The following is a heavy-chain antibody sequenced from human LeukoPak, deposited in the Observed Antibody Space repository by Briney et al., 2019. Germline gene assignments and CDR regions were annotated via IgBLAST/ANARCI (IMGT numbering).Heavy chain of an antibody. CDR1: GGTFSSYA. V-gene: IGHV1-69*13. CDR3: ARDLSGVVEAFDI. CDR2: IIPIFGTA. Sequence: SVKVSCKASGGTFSSYAISWVRQAPGQGLEWMGGIIPIFGTANYAQKFQGRVTITADESTSTAYMELSSLRSEDTAVYYCARDLSGVVEAFDIWGQGTMVTVSS. D-gene: IGHD3-3*01. J-gene: IGHJ3*02.